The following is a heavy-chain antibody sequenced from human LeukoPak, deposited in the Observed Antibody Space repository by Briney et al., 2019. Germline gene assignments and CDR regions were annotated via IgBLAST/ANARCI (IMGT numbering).Heavy chain of an antibody. J-gene: IGHJ4*02. V-gene: IGHV4-39*01. CDR2: IYYNERA. D-gene: IGHD2-2*02. CDR1: GDSISSSDFY. CDR3: ARHLYGVGLRY. Sequence: PSETLSLTCTVSGDSISSSDFYWGWIRQPPGQGLEWIATIYYNERAYYNPSLKSRVTISLDTSKTQLSLKFYYVTAADTAFYYCARHLYGVGLRYWGRGTLVTVSS.